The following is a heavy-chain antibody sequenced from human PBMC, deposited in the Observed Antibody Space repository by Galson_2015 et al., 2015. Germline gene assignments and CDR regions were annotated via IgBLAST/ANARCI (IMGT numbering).Heavy chain of an antibody. D-gene: IGHD3-22*01. V-gene: IGHV5-51*01. Sequence: QSGAEVKKPGESLKISCKGSGYSFTSYWIGWVRQMPGKGLEWMGIIYPGDSDTRYSPSFQGQVTISADKSISTAYLQWNSLKASDTAMYYCARGEYYYDSSGYSLFDYWGQGTLVTVSS. CDR2: IYPGDSDT. J-gene: IGHJ4*02. CDR3: ARGEYYYDSSGYSLFDY. CDR1: GYSFTSYW.